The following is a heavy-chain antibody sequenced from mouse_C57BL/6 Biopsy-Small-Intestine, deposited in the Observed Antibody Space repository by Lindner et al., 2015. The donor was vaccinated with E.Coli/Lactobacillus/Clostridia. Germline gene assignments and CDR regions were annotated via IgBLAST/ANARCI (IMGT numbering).Heavy chain of an antibody. CDR2: IYPGDGDT. CDR1: GYTFTEYS. Sequence: VQLQESGAELVKPGASVTLSCKASGYTFTEYSIHWVKQRPGKGLEWIGQIYPGDGDTNYNGKFKGRATLTADKSSSTAYMQLSSLTSEDSAVYFCARSDYVSSGYFDYWGQGTTLTVSS. V-gene: IGHV1-80*01. J-gene: IGHJ2*01. D-gene: IGHD1-1*01. CDR3: ARSDYVSSGYFDY.